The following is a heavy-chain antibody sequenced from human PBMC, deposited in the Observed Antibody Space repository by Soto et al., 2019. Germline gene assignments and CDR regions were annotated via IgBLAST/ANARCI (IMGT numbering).Heavy chain of an antibody. J-gene: IGHJ4*02. D-gene: IGHD2-15*01. V-gene: IGHV3-30*18. CDR3: AQDFDTTPYSFDY. CDR2: ISYDGTME. CDR1: GFTFSRYG. Sequence: GRSLRLSCAASGFTFSRYGMHWVRQAPGKGLEWVAVISYDGTMEDYADSVTGRFTVSRDNSKNTLYLQMNSLRAEDTAMYFCAQDFDTTPYSFDYWGQGTLVTVPS.